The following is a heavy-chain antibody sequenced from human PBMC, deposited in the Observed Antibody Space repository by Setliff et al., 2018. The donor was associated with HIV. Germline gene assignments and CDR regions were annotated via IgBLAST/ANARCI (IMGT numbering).Heavy chain of an antibody. D-gene: IGHD3-9*01. CDR3: AKTIGRYFGVFDN. CDR1: GGSFSDYY. J-gene: IGHJ4*02. V-gene: IGHV4-34*01. CDR2: VNRGRRT. Sequence: SETLSLTCALYGGSFSDYYWSWIRQPPGMGLEWIGEVNRGRRTNYNSSLKSRVTTSVDTPKNQFSLKLNSVTAADTAVYYCAKTIGRYFGVFDNWGQGTLVTVSS.